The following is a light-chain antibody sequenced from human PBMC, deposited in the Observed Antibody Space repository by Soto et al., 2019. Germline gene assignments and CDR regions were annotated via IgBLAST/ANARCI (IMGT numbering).Light chain of an antibody. CDR2: DAS. J-gene: IGKJ2*01. CDR1: QSVSSY. V-gene: IGKV3-11*01. Sequence: EIVLTQSRATLSLSPGERATLSCRASQSVSSYLAWYQQKPGQAPRLLIYDASNRATGIPARFSGSGSGTDFTLTVSSLEPEDFAVYYCQQRSNWPPTFGQGTKLEIK. CDR3: QQRSNWPPT.